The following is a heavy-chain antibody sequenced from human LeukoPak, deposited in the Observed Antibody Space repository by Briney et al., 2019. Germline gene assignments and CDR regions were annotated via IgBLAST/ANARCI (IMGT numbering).Heavy chain of an antibody. Sequence: ASVKVSCKTSGYPFTTWEINWVRQAAGQGLEWMGWAHPNSGNTAYAQKFQGRVTMTRDTSISTAYMEVSGLRSDDTAVYFCARGPRNDPWGQGTLVTVSS. D-gene: IGHD1-14*01. J-gene: IGHJ5*02. V-gene: IGHV1-8*01. CDR3: ARGPRNDP. CDR1: GYPFTTWE. CDR2: AHPNSGNT.